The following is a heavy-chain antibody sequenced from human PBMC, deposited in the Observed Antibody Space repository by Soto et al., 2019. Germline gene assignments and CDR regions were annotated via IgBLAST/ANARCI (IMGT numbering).Heavy chain of an antibody. CDR2: ISWNSGSI. V-gene: IGHV3-9*01. D-gene: IGHD2-2*01. CDR3: AKDFLLVPAAIDY. J-gene: IGHJ4*02. Sequence: EVQLVESGGGLVQPGRSLRLSCAASGFTFDDYAMHWVRQAQGKGLEWVSGISWNSGSIGYADSVKGRFTISRDNAKNSLYLQMNSLRAEDTAFYYCAKDFLLVPAAIDYWGQGTLVTVSS. CDR1: GFTFDDYA.